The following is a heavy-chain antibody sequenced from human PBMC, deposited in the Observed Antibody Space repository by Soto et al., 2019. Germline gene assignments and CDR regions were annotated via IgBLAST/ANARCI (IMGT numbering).Heavy chain of an antibody. CDR3: AKSAGSSSWFFAMDY. J-gene: IGHJ4*02. CDR1: RFSLTTYA. Sequence: GGSLRLSCAASRFSLTTYAVSWVRQAPGKGLEWLSVMSSSGGSTSYAASVKGRFTISRDTSKNTLFPQMNSLRAGDTAVYYCAKSAGSSSWFFAMDYWRQGTLVTVSS. V-gene: IGHV3-23*01. D-gene: IGHD6-13*01. CDR2: MSSSGGST.